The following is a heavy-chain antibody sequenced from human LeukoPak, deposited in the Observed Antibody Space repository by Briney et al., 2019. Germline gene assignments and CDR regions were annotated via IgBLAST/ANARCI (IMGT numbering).Heavy chain of an antibody. CDR3: ATETVGYFDF. CDR2: FDPGDGER. Sequence: ASVKVSCKASGGTFSSYAISWVRQLPGKGLEWMGGFDPGDGERILAQKFQGRMTMTEDTSTDTAYMELSSLRSDDTGVYYCATETVGYFDFWGQGTLVTVSS. D-gene: IGHD4-17*01. CDR1: GGTFSSYA. J-gene: IGHJ4*02. V-gene: IGHV1-24*01.